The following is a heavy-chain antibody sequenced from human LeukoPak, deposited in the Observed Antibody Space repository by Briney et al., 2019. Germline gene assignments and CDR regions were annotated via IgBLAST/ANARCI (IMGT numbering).Heavy chain of an antibody. V-gene: IGHV3-23*01. D-gene: IGHD6-19*01. CDR1: GGSFSDYF. Sequence: ETLSLTCSVYGGSFSDYFWSWVRQAPGKGLEWVSAISGSGGSTYYADSVKGRFTISRDNSKNTLYLQMNSLRAEDTAVYYCAKDSIAVAGKYYFDYWGQGTLVTVSS. CDR3: AKDSIAVAGKYYFDY. CDR2: ISGSGGST. J-gene: IGHJ4*02.